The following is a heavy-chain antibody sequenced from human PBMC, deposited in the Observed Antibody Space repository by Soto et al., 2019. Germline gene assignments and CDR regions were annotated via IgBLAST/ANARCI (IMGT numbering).Heavy chain of an antibody. J-gene: IGHJ4*02. Sequence: SVKVSCKASGGTFSSYAISWVRQAPGQGLEWMGGIIPIFGTANYAQKFQGRVTITADESTSTAYMELSSLRSEDTAVYYCASPDPRGYSYGYIYWGQGTLVTVSS. CDR3: ASPDPRGYSYGYIY. CDR2: IIPIFGTA. CDR1: GGTFSSYA. V-gene: IGHV1-69*13. D-gene: IGHD5-18*01.